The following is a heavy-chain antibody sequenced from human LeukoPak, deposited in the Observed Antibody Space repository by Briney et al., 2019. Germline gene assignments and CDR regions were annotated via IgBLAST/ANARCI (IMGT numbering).Heavy chain of an antibody. V-gene: IGHV4-59*01. J-gene: IGHJ5*02. CDR3: ARGQPQRYSSGWYVNWFDP. CDR1: GASISSSY. CDR2: IYYSGTT. D-gene: IGHD6-19*01. Sequence: SETLSLTCTVSGASISSSYWSWIRQPPGKVLEWIGYIYYSGTTKYNPSLKSRVTISVDTSKNQFSLKVNSVAAADTAVYYCARGQPQRYSSGWYVNWFDPWGQGTLVTVSS.